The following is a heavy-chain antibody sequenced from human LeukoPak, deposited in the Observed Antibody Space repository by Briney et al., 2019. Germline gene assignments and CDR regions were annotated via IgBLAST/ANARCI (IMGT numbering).Heavy chain of an antibody. D-gene: IGHD7-27*01. Sequence: ASVKVSYKASGYTFTSYGISWVRQAPGQGLEWMGWISAYNGNTNYAQKLQGRVTITAGESTSTAYMELSSLRSEDTAVYYCARTLQAGDSYYFDYWGQGTLVTVSS. CDR3: ARTLQAGDSYYFDY. J-gene: IGHJ4*02. CDR2: ISAYNGNT. CDR1: GYTFTSYG. V-gene: IGHV1-18*01.